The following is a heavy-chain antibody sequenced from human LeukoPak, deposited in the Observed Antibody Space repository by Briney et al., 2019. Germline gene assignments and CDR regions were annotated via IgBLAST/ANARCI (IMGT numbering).Heavy chain of an antibody. CDR1: GGSFSGYY. J-gene: IGHJ4*02. V-gene: IGHV4-34*01. CDR3: ATSVATRSKFDC. CDR2: INHSGST. Sequence: SETLTLTCAVYGGSFSGYYWSWIRQPPGKGLEWIGEINHSGSTNYNPSLKSRVTISVDTSKNQFSLKLSSGTAADTVVYYCATSVATRSKFDCWGQGTLVTVSS. D-gene: IGHD6-6*01.